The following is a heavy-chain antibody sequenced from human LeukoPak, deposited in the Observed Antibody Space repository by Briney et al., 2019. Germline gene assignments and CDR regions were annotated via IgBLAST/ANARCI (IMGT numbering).Heavy chain of an antibody. CDR3: ARGLDGYNYNY. CDR1: GGSFSGYY. Sequence: SETLSLTCAVYGGSFSGYYWSWIRQSPGKGLEWIGEINHSGSTHYNPSLKSRVTLPVDTSKNQFFLRLSSVTAADTAVYYCARGLDGYNYNYWGQGTLVTVSS. J-gene: IGHJ4*02. D-gene: IGHD5-24*01. CDR2: INHSGST. V-gene: IGHV4-34*01.